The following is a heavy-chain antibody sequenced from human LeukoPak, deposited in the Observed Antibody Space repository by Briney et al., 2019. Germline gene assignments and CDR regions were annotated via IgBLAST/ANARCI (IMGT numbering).Heavy chain of an antibody. D-gene: IGHD5-24*01. CDR3: ARRDDFDY. CDR1: GFTFSNYS. Sequence: GGSLRLSCAASGFTFSNYSMNWVRQAPGKGLEWVSYIRSSGNAIYYADSVKGRFTISRDNAKNSLYLQMNSLRAEDTAVYYCARRDDFDYWGQGTVVTVSS. J-gene: IGHJ4*02. CDR2: IRSSGNAI. V-gene: IGHV3-48*01.